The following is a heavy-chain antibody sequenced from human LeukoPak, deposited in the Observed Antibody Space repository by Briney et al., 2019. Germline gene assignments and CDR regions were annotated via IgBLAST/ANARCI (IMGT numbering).Heavy chain of an antibody. Sequence: GGSLRLSCAASGFTFSDHYMDWVRQAPGQGLEWVGRIRNKAKSHTTEYAASVKGRFTISRDESKHSLYLQMNSLKTEDTVVYYCGGGKDDGSGYYYFAYWGQGTLVTVSS. CDR2: IRNKAKSHTT. V-gene: IGHV3-72*01. D-gene: IGHD3-22*01. CDR3: GGGKDDGSGYYYFAY. CDR1: GFTFSDHY. J-gene: IGHJ4*02.